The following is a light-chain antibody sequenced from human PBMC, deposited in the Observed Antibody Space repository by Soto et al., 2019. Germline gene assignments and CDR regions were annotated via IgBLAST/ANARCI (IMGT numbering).Light chain of an antibody. J-gene: IGKJ1*01. CDR3: QQRSNWPGT. CDR2: DAS. Sequence: EIVLTQSPATLSLSPGERATLSCRASQSVSGYLAWYQQKRGQAPRLLIYDASTRATGIPVRFSGSGSGTDFTLTISSLEPENFAVYYWQQRSNWPGTCGQWTK. CDR1: QSVSGY. V-gene: IGKV3-11*01.